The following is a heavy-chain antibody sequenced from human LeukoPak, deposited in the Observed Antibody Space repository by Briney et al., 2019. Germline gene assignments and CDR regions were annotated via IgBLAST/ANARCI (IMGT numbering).Heavy chain of an antibody. CDR3: ARVKGDILTGYWLQFDP. CDR1: GGSISSSSYY. CDR2: IYYSGST. V-gene: IGHV4-39*07. J-gene: IGHJ5*02. Sequence: SETLSLTCTVSGGSISSSSYYWGWIRQPPGKGLEWIGSIYYSGSTYYNPSLKSRVTISVDTSKNQFSLKLSSVTAADTAVYYCARVKGDILTGYWLQFDPWGQGTLVTVSS. D-gene: IGHD3-9*01.